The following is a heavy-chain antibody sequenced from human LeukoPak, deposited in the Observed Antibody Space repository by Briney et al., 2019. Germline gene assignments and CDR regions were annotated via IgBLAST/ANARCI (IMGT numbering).Heavy chain of an antibody. CDR1: GGSISSYY. CDR2: IYYSGST. CDR3: ARGRGFLGAGDY. J-gene: IGHJ4*02. V-gene: IGHV4-59*01. Sequence: KPSETLSLTCTVSGGSISSYYWSWIRQPPGKGLEWIGYIYYSGSTNYNPSLKSRVTISVDTSKNQFSLKLSSVTAADTAVYYCARGRGFLGAGDYWGQGTLVTVSS. D-gene: IGHD1-26*01.